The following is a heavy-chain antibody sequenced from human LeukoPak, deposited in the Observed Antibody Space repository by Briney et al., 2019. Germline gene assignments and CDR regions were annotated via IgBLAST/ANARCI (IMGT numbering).Heavy chain of an antibody. D-gene: IGHD5/OR15-5a*01. Sequence: TGGSLRLSCAASGFTFSSYGMHWVRQAPGKGLEWVAFIRYDGSNKYYADSAKGRFTISRDNSKNTLYLQMNSLRAEDTAVYYCAKDAGVLGIEYYFDYWGQGTLVTVSS. CDR3: AKDAGVLGIEYYFDY. CDR1: GFTFSSYG. J-gene: IGHJ4*02. CDR2: IRYDGSNK. V-gene: IGHV3-30*02.